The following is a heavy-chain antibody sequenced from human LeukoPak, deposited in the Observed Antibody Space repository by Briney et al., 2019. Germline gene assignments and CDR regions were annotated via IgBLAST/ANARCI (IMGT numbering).Heavy chain of an antibody. D-gene: IGHD3-3*01. Sequence: GGSLTLSCAASGFTFSDYFMTWIRQAPGKGLEWVSYISSSGSTIYYADSVKGRFTVSRDNAKNSLYVQMNSLTAEDTAVYYCAREEVFGVVTKSTYYYYYMDVWGKGTTVTVSS. CDR2: ISSSGSTI. CDR1: GFTFSDYF. CDR3: AREEVFGVVTKSTYYYYYMDV. J-gene: IGHJ6*03. V-gene: IGHV3-11*04.